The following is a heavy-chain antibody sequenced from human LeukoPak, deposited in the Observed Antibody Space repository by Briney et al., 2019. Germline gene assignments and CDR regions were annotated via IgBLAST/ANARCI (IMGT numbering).Heavy chain of an antibody. J-gene: IGHJ4*02. CDR2: ISSSSSTI. Sequence: PGGSLRLSCAASGFTFSSYSMNWVRQAPGKGLEWVSYISSSSSTIYYADSVKGRFTISGDNAKNSLYLQMNSLRAEDTAVYYCARDGPYCSSTSCLYFDYWGQGTLVTVSS. D-gene: IGHD2-2*01. V-gene: IGHV3-48*01. CDR3: ARDGPYCSSTSCLYFDY. CDR1: GFTFSSYS.